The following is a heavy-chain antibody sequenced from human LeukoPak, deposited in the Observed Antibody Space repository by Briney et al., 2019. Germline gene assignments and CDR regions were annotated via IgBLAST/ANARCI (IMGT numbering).Heavy chain of an antibody. Sequence: SETLSLTCTVSGGSISSYYWSWIRQPAGKGLEWIGRMYSGGRTNYNPSLKSRVTMSIDTSKNQFSLKLSSVTAADTAVYYCGRDLQPRSTRGIGWFDTWGQGTLVTVSS. CDR3: GRDLQPRSTRGIGWFDT. CDR1: GGSISSYY. V-gene: IGHV4-4*07. D-gene: IGHD2-2*01. J-gene: IGHJ5*02. CDR2: MYSGGRT.